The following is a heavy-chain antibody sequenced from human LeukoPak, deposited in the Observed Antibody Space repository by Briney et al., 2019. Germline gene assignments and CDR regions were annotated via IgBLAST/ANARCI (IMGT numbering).Heavy chain of an antibody. D-gene: IGHD1-26*01. Sequence: GASVKVSCKASGYTFTGYYMHWVRQAPGQGLEWMGWINPNSGGTNYTQKFQGRVTMTRDTSISTAYMELNRLRSDDTAVYYCAGRRERRRTDRFDYFDYWGQGALVAVSS. CDR1: GYTFTGYY. V-gene: IGHV1-2*02. J-gene: IGHJ4*02. CDR3: AGRRERRRTDRFDYFDY. CDR2: INPNSGGT.